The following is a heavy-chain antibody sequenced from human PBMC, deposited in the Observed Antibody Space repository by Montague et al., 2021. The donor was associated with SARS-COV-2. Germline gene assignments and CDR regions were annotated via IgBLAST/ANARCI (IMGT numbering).Heavy chain of an antibody. Sequence: SETLSLTCAVSGDSIMPADCWSWVRQPPGQGLEWIGEIYQRVSTNYNPSLKSRVSMSVDKSKNPVSLELYSVTAGDTALYYCVRAGGIHNRPPVWGQGALVIVSS. CDR1: GDSIMPADC. CDR2: IYQRVST. D-gene: IGHD4-23*01. V-gene: IGHV4-4*02. CDR3: VRAGGIHNRPPV. J-gene: IGHJ4*02.